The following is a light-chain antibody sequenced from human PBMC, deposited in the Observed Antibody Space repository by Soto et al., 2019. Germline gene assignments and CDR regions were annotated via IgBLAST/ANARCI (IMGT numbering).Light chain of an antibody. CDR2: GAS. V-gene: IGKV3-20*01. J-gene: IGKJ2*01. CDR3: QQYGSSPYT. Sequence: EIVLTQSPGTLSLSPGERATLSCRASQSVSSSYLAWFQQKPGQAPRLLIYGASSRAPGIPDRFSGSGSGTDFTLTITRLEPEDFAVYYCQQYGSSPYTLGQGTKLEIK. CDR1: QSVSSSY.